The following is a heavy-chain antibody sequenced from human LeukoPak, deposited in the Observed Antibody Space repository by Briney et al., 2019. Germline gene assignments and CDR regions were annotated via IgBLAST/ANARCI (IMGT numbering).Heavy chain of an antibody. CDR1: GGSISSYY. CDR2: IYYSGST. CDR3: ARVRGYYDFWSGYYTDYYYYMDV. J-gene: IGHJ6*03. D-gene: IGHD3-3*01. Sequence: SETLSLTCTVSGGSISSYYWSWIRQPPGKGLEWIGYIYYSGSTNYNPSLKSRVTISVDTSKNQFSLKLSSVTAADTAVYYCARVRGYYDFWSGYYTDYYYYMDVWGKGTTVTVSS. V-gene: IGHV4-59*08.